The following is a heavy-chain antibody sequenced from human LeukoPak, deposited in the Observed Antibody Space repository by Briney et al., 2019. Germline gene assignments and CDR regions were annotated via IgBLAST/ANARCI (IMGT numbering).Heavy chain of an antibody. J-gene: IGHJ4*02. V-gene: IGHV3-30*04. CDR3: ARVYRHTFDY. CDR1: GFTFSSYA. CDR2: ISYDGSNK. D-gene: IGHD5-18*01. Sequence: GRSLRLSCAASGFTFSSYAMHWVRQAPGKGLEWVAVISYDGSNKYYADSVKGRFTISRDNSKNTLYLQMNSLRAEDTAVYYCARVYRHTFDYWGQGTLVTVSS.